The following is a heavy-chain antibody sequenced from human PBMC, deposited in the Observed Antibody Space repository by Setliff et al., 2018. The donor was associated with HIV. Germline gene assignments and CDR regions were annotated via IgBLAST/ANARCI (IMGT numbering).Heavy chain of an antibody. D-gene: IGHD2-21*02. CDR1: GFTFSDYA. V-gene: IGHV3-23*01. CDR3: AKDQNIVVVTAIFHAFDI. CDR2: ISGSGGST. J-gene: IGHJ3*02. Sequence: SGGSLRLSCAASGFTFSDYAMSWVRQAPGKGLEWVSAISGSGGSTYYADSVKGRFTISRDNSKNTLYLQMNSLRAEDTAVYYCAKDQNIVVVTAIFHAFDIWGQGTMVTVSS.